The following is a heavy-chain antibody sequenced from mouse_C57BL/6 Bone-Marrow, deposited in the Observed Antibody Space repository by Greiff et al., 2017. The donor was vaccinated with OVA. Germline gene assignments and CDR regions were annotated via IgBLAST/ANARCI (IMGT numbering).Heavy chain of an antibody. D-gene: IGHD1-1*01. CDR1: GFNIKDDY. V-gene: IGHV14-4*01. Sequence: EVKLMESGAELVRPGASVKLSCTASGFNIKDDYMHWVKQRPEQGLAWIGWIDPENGDTEYASKFQGKATITADTSSNTAYLQLSSLTSEDTAVYYCTTPGIYWAFWYFDVWGTGTTVTVSS. CDR3: TTPGIYWAFWYFDV. CDR2: IDPENGDT. J-gene: IGHJ1*03.